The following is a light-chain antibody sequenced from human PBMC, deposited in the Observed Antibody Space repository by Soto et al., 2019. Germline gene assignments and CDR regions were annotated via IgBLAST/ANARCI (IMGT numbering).Light chain of an antibody. CDR2: KAS. Sequence: DIQMTQSPSTLSASVGDRVTITCRASQSISSWLAWYQQKPGKAPKLLIYKASSLESVVPSRFSGSGSGTEFTLTISSLQPDEFATYYCQQYYSYPLTCGGGTKVEIK. J-gene: IGKJ4*01. CDR1: QSISSW. V-gene: IGKV1-5*03. CDR3: QQYYSYPLT.